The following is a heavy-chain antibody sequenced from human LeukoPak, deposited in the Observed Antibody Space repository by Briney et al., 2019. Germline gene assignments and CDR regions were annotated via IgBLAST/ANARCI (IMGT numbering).Heavy chain of an antibody. Sequence: GGSLRLSCAASGFTFSSYAMSWVRQAPGKGLEWVSGVSGNGGSTYYADSVKGRFTTSRDNYKNTLYLQMNSLRADDTAVYYCAKPKYTVAGSNFFDYWGQGTLVTVSS. V-gene: IGHV3-23*01. CDR3: AKPKYTVAGSNFFDY. CDR2: VSGNGGST. J-gene: IGHJ4*02. CDR1: GFTFSSYA. D-gene: IGHD6-19*01.